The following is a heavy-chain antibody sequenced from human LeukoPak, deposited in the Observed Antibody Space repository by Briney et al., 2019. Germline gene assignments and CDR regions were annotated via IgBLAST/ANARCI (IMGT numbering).Heavy chain of an antibody. CDR2: MNPNSGRR. D-gene: IGHD3-16*02. CDR3: ARGLRSDY. J-gene: IGHJ4*02. CDR1: GYTFSNYD. V-gene: IGHV1-8*01. Sequence: ASVKVSCKASGYTFSNYDINWVRQAPGQGLEWMGWMNPNSGRRVYAQKFQGRVTMTRNSSTNTAYMELTSLRSDDTAVYYCARGLRSDYWGQGTLVTVSS.